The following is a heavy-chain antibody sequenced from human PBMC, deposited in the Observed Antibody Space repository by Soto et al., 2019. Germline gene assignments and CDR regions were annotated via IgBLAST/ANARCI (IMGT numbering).Heavy chain of an antibody. J-gene: IGHJ4*02. Sequence: GGSLRLSCAASGFTCSSYTMNWVRQAPGRGLEWVSSIGTSCSYIYYADSGKGRFTISRDNAKNSLFLQMNSLRADDTAVYYCAKEHYDFWSCYHPFDYWGQGTLVTVSS. CDR1: GFTCSSYT. D-gene: IGHD3-3*01. CDR2: IGTSCSYI. V-gene: IGHV3-21*01. CDR3: AKEHYDFWSCYHPFDY.